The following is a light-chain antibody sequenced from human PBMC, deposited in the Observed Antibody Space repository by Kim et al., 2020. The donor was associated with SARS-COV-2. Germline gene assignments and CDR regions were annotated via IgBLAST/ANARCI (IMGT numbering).Light chain of an antibody. V-gene: IGLV2-8*01. Sequence: PGKSVAISCSGTRVDFGSYKYVSWYHHHPDKSPKLIIYEVTKRPSGVPDRFSGSMSGNTASLTVSGLQAEDEADYYCASHGGYDYVFGTGTKVTVL. J-gene: IGLJ1*01. CDR3: ASHGGYDYV. CDR2: EVT. CDR1: RVDFGSYKY.